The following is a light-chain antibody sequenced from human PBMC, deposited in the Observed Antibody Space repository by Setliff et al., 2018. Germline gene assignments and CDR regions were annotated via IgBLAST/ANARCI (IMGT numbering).Light chain of an antibody. J-gene: IGLJ1*01. V-gene: IGLV1-44*01. CDR3: ATWDDSPNGYV. CDR2: SIN. CDR1: SSNVGNNA. Sequence: QSVLTQPPSASGTPGQGVTISCSGSSSNVGNNAVNWYQQLPRTTPKLLIYSINQRPSGVPDRFSGSKSGTSASLVIYGLQPEDEADYYCATWDDSPNGYVFGTGTKSPS.